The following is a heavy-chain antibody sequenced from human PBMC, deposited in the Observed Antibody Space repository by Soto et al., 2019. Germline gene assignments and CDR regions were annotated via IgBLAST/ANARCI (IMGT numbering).Heavy chain of an antibody. CDR1: GDSVSSNSAA. J-gene: IGHJ5*02. D-gene: IGHD2-2*01. V-gene: IGHV6-1*01. CDR3: ARGGGWVVPAVLPPRFDP. Sequence: SQTLSLTCAISGDSVSSNSAAWNWIRQSPSRGLEWLGRTYFRSKWFNDYAESVKSRITINPDTSKNQFSLKLSSVTAADTAVYYCARGGGWVVPAVLPPRFDPWGQGTLVTVSS. CDR2: TYFRSKWFN.